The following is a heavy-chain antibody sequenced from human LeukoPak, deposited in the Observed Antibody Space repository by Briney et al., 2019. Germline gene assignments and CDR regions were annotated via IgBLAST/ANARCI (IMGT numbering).Heavy chain of an antibody. Sequence: ASVKVSCKASGYTFTSYYMHWVRQAPGQGLEWMGIINPSGGSTSYAQKFQGRVTMTEDTSTDTAYMELSSLRSEDTAVYYCATCFRIAVAGTYYYYYGMDVWGQGTTVTVSS. V-gene: IGHV1-46*01. J-gene: IGHJ6*02. D-gene: IGHD6-19*01. CDR2: INPSGGST. CDR1: GYTFTSYY. CDR3: ATCFRIAVAGTYYYYYGMDV.